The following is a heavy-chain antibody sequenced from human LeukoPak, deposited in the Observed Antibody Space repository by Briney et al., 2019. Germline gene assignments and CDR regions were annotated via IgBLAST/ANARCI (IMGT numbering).Heavy chain of an antibody. CDR2: IYYSGST. J-gene: IGHJ4*02. CDR1: GGSISSSSYY. CDR3: ARTQYVDIVATTNYFDY. D-gene: IGHD5-12*01. V-gene: IGHV4-39*07. Sequence: PSETLSLTCTVSGGSISSSSYYWGWIRQPPEKGLEWIGSIYYSGSTYYNPSLKSRVTISVDTSKNQFSLKLSSVTAADTAVYYCARTQYVDIVATTNYFDYWGQGTLVTVSS.